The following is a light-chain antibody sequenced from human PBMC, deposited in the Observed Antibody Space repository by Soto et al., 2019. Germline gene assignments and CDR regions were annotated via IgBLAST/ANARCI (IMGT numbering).Light chain of an antibody. J-gene: IGKJ4*01. CDR3: QKYTNVPT. Sequence: DIQMTQSPSSLSASVGDRVTITCRASQGISNYLAWYQQIPGKVPKLLISAASTLQSGVPSQFSGSRSGTDFTLTISSLQPEDVATYYCQKYTNVPTFGGGTKVEIK. V-gene: IGKV1-27*01. CDR1: QGISNY. CDR2: AAS.